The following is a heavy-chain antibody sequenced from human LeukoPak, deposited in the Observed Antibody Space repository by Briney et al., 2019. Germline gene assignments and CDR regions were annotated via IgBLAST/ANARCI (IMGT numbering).Heavy chain of an antibody. CDR1: GFSFSSHA. D-gene: IGHD3-22*01. J-gene: IGHJ4*02. V-gene: IGHV3-30-3*01. Sequence: GGSLRLSCAASGFSFSSHAMHWVRQAPGKGLEWVAAISYDGSNKYYADSVKGRFTISRDNSKYTLYLQMNSLRAEDTAVYYCARELASYDSSGYMDYWGQGTLVTVSS. CDR2: ISYDGSNK. CDR3: ARELASYDSSGYMDY.